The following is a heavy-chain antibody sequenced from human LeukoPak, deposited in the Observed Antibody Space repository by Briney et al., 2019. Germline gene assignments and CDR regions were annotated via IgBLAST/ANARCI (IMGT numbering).Heavy chain of an antibody. CDR2: ISGSSSYI. CDR3: ARGSSNVAARNNWFDP. J-gene: IGHJ5*02. Sequence: GGSLRLSCAASGFTFSSYGMSWVRQAPGKGLEWVSSISGSSSYIYYADSLKGRFTISRDNAKKSVYLQMNSLRAEDTAVYYCARGSSNVAARNNWFDPWGQGTLVTVSS. V-gene: IGHV3-21*01. CDR1: GFTFSSYG. D-gene: IGHD6-6*01.